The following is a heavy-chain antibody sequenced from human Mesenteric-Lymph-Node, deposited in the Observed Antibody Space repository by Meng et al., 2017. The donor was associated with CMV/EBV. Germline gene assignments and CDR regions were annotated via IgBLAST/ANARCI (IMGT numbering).Heavy chain of an antibody. CDR3: ARDEIVSRRGAGYGMDV. CDR1: GFTFSSYW. V-gene: IGHV3-74*01. Sequence: GESLKISCAASGFTFSSYWMHWVRQAPGKGLVWVSRINSDGSTTHYADSVKGRFTISRDNAKNSLYLQMNGLRAEDTAVYYCARDEIVSRRGAGYGMDVWGQGTTVTVSS. J-gene: IGHJ6*02. CDR2: INSDGSTT. D-gene: IGHD3-22*01.